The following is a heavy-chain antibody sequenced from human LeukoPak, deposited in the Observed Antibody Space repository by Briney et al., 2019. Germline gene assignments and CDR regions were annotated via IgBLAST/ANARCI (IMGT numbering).Heavy chain of an antibody. Sequence: GASVKVSCKASGYIFTSYYMHWVRQAPGQGLEWMGIINPSGGSTSYAQKFQGRVTMTRDTSTSTVYMELSSLRSEDTAVYYCARAEAAAGRVAAPYTNHFDYWGQGTLVTVSS. CDR3: ARAEAAAGRVAAPYTNHFDY. D-gene: IGHD6-13*01. J-gene: IGHJ4*02. CDR1: GYIFTSYY. V-gene: IGHV1-46*01. CDR2: INPSGGST.